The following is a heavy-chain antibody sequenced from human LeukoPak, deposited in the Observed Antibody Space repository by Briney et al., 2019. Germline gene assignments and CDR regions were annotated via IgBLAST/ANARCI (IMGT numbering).Heavy chain of an antibody. V-gene: IGHV3-23*01. Sequence: GQSLRLSCDTTGFSIYTYTMYWVREAPGQELEWVSGIRNSDGMTYYADSVRGRFTISTDNSKNTLYLQMNSLRTEDTALYYCAKGLERESRLDSWGQGTLVTVSS. CDR1: GFSIYTYT. CDR2: IRNSDGMT. J-gene: IGHJ4*02. CDR3: AKGLERESRLDS. D-gene: IGHD1-1*01.